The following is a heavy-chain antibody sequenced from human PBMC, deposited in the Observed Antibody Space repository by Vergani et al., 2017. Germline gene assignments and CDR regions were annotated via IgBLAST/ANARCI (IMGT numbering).Heavy chain of an antibody. CDR1: GGTFSSYT. CDR2: IIPILGIA. D-gene: IGHD3-22*01. Sequence: QVQLVQSGAEVKKPGSSVKVSCKASGGTFSSYTISWVRQAPGQGLEWMGRIIPILGIANYAQKIQGRVTITADKSTSTAYMELSSLRSEDTAVYYCARPSKDYYDSSGYYYAFDYWGQGTLVTVSS. J-gene: IGHJ4*02. CDR3: ARPSKDYYDSSGYYYAFDY. V-gene: IGHV1-69*02.